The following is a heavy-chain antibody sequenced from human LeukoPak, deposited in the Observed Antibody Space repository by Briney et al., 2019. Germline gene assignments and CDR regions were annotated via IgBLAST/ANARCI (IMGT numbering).Heavy chain of an antibody. V-gene: IGHV3-30*02. CDR3: AKDISLLRVVPAAIDY. CDR2: IRYDGSNK. CDR1: GYTFSSDG. Sequence: GGSLRLSCAAPGYTFSSDGMHWVRQAPGKGLEWVAFIRYDGSNKYYADSVKGRFTISRDNSKNTLYLQMNSLRAEDTAVYYCAKDISLLRVVPAAIDYWGQGTLVTVSS. J-gene: IGHJ4*02. D-gene: IGHD2-2*01.